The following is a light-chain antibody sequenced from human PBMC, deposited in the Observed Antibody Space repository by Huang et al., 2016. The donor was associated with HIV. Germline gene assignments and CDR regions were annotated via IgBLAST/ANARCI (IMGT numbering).Light chain of an antibody. CDR1: QSVRSS. CDR3: QQRANWPLT. Sequence: EIVLTQSPATLSLSPGERATLSCRASQSVRSSLAWYQQKPGQTPRLLMYDTSSRATGIPGRISGSGSGTDFTLTISSLEPEDSAIYYCQQRANWPLTFGGGTKVEIK. V-gene: IGKV3-11*01. J-gene: IGKJ4*01. CDR2: DTS.